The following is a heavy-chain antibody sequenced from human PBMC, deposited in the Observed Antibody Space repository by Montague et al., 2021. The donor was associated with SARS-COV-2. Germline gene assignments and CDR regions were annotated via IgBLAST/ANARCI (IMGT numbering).Heavy chain of an antibody. Sequence: SETLSLICSVSSGSISDHYWSWIRQPPGEGLEWIGYISHSGSTNYNPSLKGRVTMSLDMSKNDFSLTLNSVTAADTAVYFCARVKKDGFNWGLDYWGQGTLVTVSS. V-gene: IGHV4-59*11. CDR2: ISHSGST. D-gene: IGHD5-24*01. J-gene: IGHJ4*02. CDR3: ARVKKDGFNWGLDY. CDR1: SGSISDHY.